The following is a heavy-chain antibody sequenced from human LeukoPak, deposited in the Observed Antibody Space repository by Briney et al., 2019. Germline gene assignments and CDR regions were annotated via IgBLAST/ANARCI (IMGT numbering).Heavy chain of an antibody. CDR3: ARATSSSWHPWGY. D-gene: IGHD6-13*01. J-gene: IGHJ4*02. Sequence: SETLSLTCTVSGGSISSYYWSWIRQPPGKGLEWIGYIYYSGSTNYNPSLKSRVTISVDTSKNQFSLKLSSVTAADTAVYYCARATSSSWHPWGYWGQGTLVTVSS. CDR2: IYYSGST. V-gene: IGHV4-59*12. CDR1: GGSISSYY.